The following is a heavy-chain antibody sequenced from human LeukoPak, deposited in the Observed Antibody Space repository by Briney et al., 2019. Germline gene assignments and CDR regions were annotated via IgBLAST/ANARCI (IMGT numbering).Heavy chain of an antibody. Sequence: GASVRVSCKASGYTFSSYGITWVRQAPGKGLEWMGWISAYNGNTNYAQKIQDRVTMTTDTYTSTAYMELRRLRADDTAVYYCAREEYVWGSYRDVDYWGQGTLVTVSS. D-gene: IGHD3-16*02. CDR3: AREEYVWGSYRDVDY. CDR1: GYTFSSYG. J-gene: IGHJ4*02. V-gene: IGHV1-18*01. CDR2: ISAYNGNT.